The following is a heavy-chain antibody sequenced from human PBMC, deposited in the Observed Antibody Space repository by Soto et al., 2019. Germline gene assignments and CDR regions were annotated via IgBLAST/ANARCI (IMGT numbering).Heavy chain of an antibody. CDR3: ARVESITMVRGVLFDY. J-gene: IGHJ4*02. CDR2: ISYDGSNK. V-gene: IGHV3-30-3*01. Sequence: QVHLVESGGGVVQPGRSLRLSCAASGFTFSSYAMHWVRQAPGKGLEWVAVISYDGSNKYYADSVKGRFTISRDNSKNTLYLQMNSLRAEDTAVYYCARVESITMVRGVLFDYWGQGTLVTVSS. D-gene: IGHD3-10*01. CDR1: GFTFSSYA.